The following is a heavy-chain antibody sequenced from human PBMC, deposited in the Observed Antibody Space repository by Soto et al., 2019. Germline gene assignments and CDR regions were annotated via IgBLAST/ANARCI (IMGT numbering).Heavy chain of an antibody. CDR3: APLSVSLSGPYDIHV. J-gene: IGHJ6*02. CDR1: GYSVTSSDYY. Sequence: SETLSLTCSVSGYSVTSSDYYWAWIRQPPGKGLEWIGSMFYSGLTYYNPSLKSRVTLSVDTSKNQFSVRLNSVTAADTAVYYCAPLSVSLSGPYDIHVWGQGTTVTVSS. CDR2: MFYSGLT. V-gene: IGHV4-39*01. D-gene: IGHD2-15*01.